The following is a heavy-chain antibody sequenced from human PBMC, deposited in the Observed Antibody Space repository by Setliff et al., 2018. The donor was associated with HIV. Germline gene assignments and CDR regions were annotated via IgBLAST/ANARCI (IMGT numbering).Heavy chain of an antibody. V-gene: IGHV4-59*01. Sequence: PSETLSLTCTVSGGSISGYYWSWIRQPPGKGLEWIGYIYYSGSTNYNPSLKSRVTISADTSRNQFSLKLTSVTAADTAIYYCARGVNFDYWGQGTQVTVSS. D-gene: IGHD3-3*01. CDR2: IYYSGST. CDR3: ARGVNFDY. J-gene: IGHJ4*02. CDR1: GGSISGYY.